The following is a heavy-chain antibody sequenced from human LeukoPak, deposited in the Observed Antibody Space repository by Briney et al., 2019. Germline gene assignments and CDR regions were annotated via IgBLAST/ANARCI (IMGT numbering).Heavy chain of an antibody. V-gene: IGHV3-74*01. Sequence: GGSLRLSCAASGFTFSRYGMHWVRQAPGKGLVWVSRIKSDGVSTTYADSVKGRFTISRDNAKNTLYLQMNSLRAEDTAVYYCARVTYYYDSSGTGNYWGQGTLVTVSS. CDR1: GFTFSRYG. J-gene: IGHJ4*02. CDR2: IKSDGVST. CDR3: ARVTYYYDSSGTGNY. D-gene: IGHD3-22*01.